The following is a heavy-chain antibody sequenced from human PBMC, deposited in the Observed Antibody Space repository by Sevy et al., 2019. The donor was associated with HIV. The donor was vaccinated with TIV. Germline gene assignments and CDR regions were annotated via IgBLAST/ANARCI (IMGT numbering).Heavy chain of an antibody. J-gene: IGHJ4*02. D-gene: IGHD3-10*01. CDR1: GFTFSNYF. V-gene: IGHV3-21*01. CDR3: ARGDYYGSLYYFDY. CDR2: ISSGSSYI. Sequence: GGSLRLSCAASGFTFSNYFMNWVRQAPGNGLEWVSSISSGSSYIFYADSLKGRFTISRDNAKNSLYLHMNSLRAEDTAVYYCARGDYYGSLYYFDYLGPGTLVTVSS.